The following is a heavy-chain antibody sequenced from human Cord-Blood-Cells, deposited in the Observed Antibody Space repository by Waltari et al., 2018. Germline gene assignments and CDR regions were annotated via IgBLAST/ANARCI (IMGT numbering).Heavy chain of an antibody. Sequence: QVQLQQWGAGLLKPSETLSLTCAVYGGSFSGYYWSWIRQPPGKGLEWIGESNHSGSTNYNPALKSRVTISVDTSKNQFSLKLSSVTAADTAVYYCARAPIVGATNWFDPWGQGTLVTVSS. CDR3: ARAPIVGATNWFDP. CDR2: SNHSGST. V-gene: IGHV4-34*01. CDR1: GGSFSGYY. D-gene: IGHD1-26*01. J-gene: IGHJ5*02.